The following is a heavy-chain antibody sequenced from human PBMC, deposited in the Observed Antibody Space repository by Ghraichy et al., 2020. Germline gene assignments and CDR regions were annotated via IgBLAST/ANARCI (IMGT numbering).Heavy chain of an antibody. CDR1: GFTLRTYG. D-gene: IGHD3-9*01. CDR2: LSYDGFHK. CDR3: AKGGAGGVSADYYYFDC. V-gene: IGHV3-30*18. Sequence: GGSLRLSCAASGFTLRTYGMHWVRQVPGKGLEWVAVLSYDGFHKNYADSVKGRFTISRDESNNTLYLQMDSLRPEDTAVYYCAKGGAGGVSADYYYFDCWGQGALVTVSS. J-gene: IGHJ4*02.